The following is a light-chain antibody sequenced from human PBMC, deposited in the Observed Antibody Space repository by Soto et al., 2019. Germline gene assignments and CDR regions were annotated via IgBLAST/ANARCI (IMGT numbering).Light chain of an antibody. J-gene: IGLJ1*01. CDR1: SSDVGDYNY. CDR2: DVS. Sequence: QSVLTQPASVSGSPGQSITISCTGTSSDVGDYNYVSWYQQHPGKAPKVMIYDVSNRPSGVSNRFSGSKSGNTASLTISGLQAEDEADYYCSSYTSSSNLVFGTGTKVTVL. CDR3: SSYTSSSNLV. V-gene: IGLV2-14*01.